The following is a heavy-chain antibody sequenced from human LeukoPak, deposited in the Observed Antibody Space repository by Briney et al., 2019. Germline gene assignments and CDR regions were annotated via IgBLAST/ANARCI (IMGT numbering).Heavy chain of an antibody. J-gene: IGHJ4*01. Sequence: GGSLRLSCTVSGFTVSINSMSWVRQAPGKGLEWVSSIYSGGNTHYSDSVKGRFTISRDNSKNTLYLQMNSLGVEDTAIYYCATKAREAPEWGQGTLVTVSS. CDR3: ATKAREAPE. D-gene: IGHD1/OR15-1a*01. CDR1: GFTVSINS. V-gene: IGHV3-53*01. CDR2: IYSGGNT.